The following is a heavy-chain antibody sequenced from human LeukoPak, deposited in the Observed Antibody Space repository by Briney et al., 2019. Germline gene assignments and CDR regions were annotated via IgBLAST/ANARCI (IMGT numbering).Heavy chain of an antibody. Sequence: ASVKVSCKVSGYTLTELSMHWVRQAPGKGLEWMGGFDPEDGETIYAQKFQGGVTMTEDTSTDTAYMELSSLRSEDTAVYYCATSGNIYYDSSGYYGYYFDYWGQGTLVTVSS. D-gene: IGHD3-22*01. V-gene: IGHV1-24*01. CDR3: ATSGNIYYDSSGYYGYYFDY. CDR1: GYTLTELS. CDR2: FDPEDGET. J-gene: IGHJ4*02.